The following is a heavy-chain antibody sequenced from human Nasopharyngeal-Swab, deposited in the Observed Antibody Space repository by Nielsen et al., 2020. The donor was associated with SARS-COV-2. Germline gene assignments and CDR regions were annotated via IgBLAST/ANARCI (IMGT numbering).Heavy chain of an antibody. CDR2: IAWNSGSL. Sequence: VRQAPGKGLEWVSGIAWNSGSLAYVGSVKGRFTISRDNAKNSLYLQMNSLTEEDTAFYYCARGSGSEWFYYYGMDVWGQGTTVTVSS. J-gene: IGHJ6*02. CDR3: ARGSGSEWFYYYGMDV. D-gene: IGHD2-21*01. V-gene: IGHV3-9*01.